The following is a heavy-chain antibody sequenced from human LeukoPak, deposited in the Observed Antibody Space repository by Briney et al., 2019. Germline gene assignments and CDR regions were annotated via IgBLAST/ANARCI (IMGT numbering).Heavy chain of an antibody. D-gene: IGHD3-10*01. CDR2: IYPGDSDT. J-gene: IGHJ5*02. CDR3: ARVGKTYYYGSGSPNWFDP. CDR1: GYSFTSYW. Sequence: GESLKISCKGSGYSFTSYWISWVRQMPGKGLEWMGIIYPGDSDTRYSPSFQGQVTISADKSISTAYLQWSSLKASDTAMYYCARVGKTYYYGSGSPNWFDPWGQGTLVTVSS. V-gene: IGHV5-51*01.